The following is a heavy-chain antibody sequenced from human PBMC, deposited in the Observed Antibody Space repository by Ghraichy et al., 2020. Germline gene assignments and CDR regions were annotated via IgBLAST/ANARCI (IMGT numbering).Heavy chain of an antibody. CDR2: INHSGST. Sequence: GSLSLTCAVYDGSFSGHYWSWIRLPPGKGLEWIGEINHSGSTKNNPSLKSRVTISVDTSKNQFSLKLNSVTAADTAIYYCARAVVAATPYFDYWGLGTLVTVPS. D-gene: IGHD2-15*01. CDR1: DGSFSGHY. J-gene: IGHJ4*02. CDR3: ARAVVAATPYFDY. V-gene: IGHV4-34*01.